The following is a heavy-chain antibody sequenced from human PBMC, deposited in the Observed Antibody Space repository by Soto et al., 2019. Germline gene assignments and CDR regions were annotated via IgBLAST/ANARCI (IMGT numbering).Heavy chain of an antibody. CDR1: GFTFSDYY. CDR2: ISTSGSTI. CDR3: ARDRNSNYYFDY. V-gene: IGHV3-11*01. J-gene: IGHJ4*02. D-gene: IGHD4-4*01. Sequence: QVQLVESGGGLIKAGGSLRLSCAVSGFTFSDYYMSWIRQAPGKGLEWVSYISTSGSTIYYADSVKGRFTISRDNAKSSLYLQMNSLRAEDTAVYYCARDRNSNYYFDYWGQGTLVTVAS.